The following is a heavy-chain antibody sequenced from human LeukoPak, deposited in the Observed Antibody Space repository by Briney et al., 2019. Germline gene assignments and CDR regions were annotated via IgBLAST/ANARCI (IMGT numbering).Heavy chain of an antibody. CDR3: ARRPAYSSPPFDY. CDR1: GYSFTVFY. J-gene: IGHJ4*02. CDR2: INPNSGGT. Sequence: ASVKVSCKASGYSFTVFYMHCVRQAPGQGLEWMGWINPNSGGTKYAQKYQGRVTMTTDTSISTAYMELSRLRSDDTAVYYCARRPAYSSPPFDYWGQGNLLTVSS. D-gene: IGHD6-19*01. V-gene: IGHV1-2*02.